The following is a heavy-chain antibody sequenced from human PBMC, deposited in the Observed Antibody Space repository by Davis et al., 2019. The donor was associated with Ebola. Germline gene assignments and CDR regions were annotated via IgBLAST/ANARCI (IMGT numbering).Heavy chain of an antibody. CDR2: INPDGSFT. J-gene: IGHJ4*02. V-gene: IGHV3-74*01. CDR3: VKWSYARFDY. CDR1: GFTFSSYW. D-gene: IGHD1-26*01. Sequence: PGGSLRLSCAASGFTFSSYWMHWVRQAPGKGLVWVSRINPDGSFTDYADSVKGRFSISRDSTSNTLYLQMNGLRAEDTAVYYCVKWSYARFDYWGQGTLVTVSS.